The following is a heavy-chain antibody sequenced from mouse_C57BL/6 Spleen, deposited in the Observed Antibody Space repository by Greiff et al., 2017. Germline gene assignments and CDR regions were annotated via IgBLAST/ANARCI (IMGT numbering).Heavy chain of an antibody. V-gene: IGHV1-85*01. J-gene: IGHJ4*01. CDR3: ARSKGGGSRGYYAMDY. CDR1: GYTFTSYD. Sequence: QVQLKQSGPELVKPGASVKLSCKASGYTFTSYDINWVKQRPGQGLEWIGWIYPRDGSTKYNEKFKGKATLTVDTSSSTAYMELHSLTSEDSAVYCCARSKGGGSRGYYAMDYWGQGTSVTVSS. CDR2: IYPRDGST. D-gene: IGHD1-1*01.